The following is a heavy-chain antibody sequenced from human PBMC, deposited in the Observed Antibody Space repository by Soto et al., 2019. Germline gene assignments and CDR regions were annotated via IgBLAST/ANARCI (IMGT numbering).Heavy chain of an antibody. CDR3: ARVLRVVTAYYYYGMDV. V-gene: IGHV1-69*01. CDR1: GGTFSSYA. Sequence: QVQLVQSGAEVKKPGSSVKVSCKASGGTFSSYAISWVRQAPGQGLEWMGGIIPIFGTASYAQKFQGRVTITADESTSTAYMELSSLRSEDTAVYYCARVLRVVTAYYYYGMDVWGQGTTVTVSS. CDR2: IIPIFGTA. D-gene: IGHD3-3*01. J-gene: IGHJ6*02.